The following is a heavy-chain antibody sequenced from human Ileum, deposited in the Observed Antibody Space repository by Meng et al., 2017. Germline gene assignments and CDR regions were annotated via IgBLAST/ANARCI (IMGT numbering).Heavy chain of an antibody. CDR3: ADVTANRGDY. V-gene: IGHV3-72*01. D-gene: IGHD1-20*01. CDR1: GFSFSDHY. Sequence: GESLKISCAASGFSFSDHYMDWVRQAPGKGLEWIARSRNRVYSFTTEYAASVKVRFTISRDDSKNSVYLQMNNLKVEDTAVYFCADVTANRGDYWGQGTLVTVSS. J-gene: IGHJ4*02. CDR2: SRNRVYSFTT.